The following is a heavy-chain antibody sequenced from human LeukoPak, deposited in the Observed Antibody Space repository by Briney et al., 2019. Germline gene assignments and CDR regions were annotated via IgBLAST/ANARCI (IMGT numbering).Heavy chain of an antibody. CDR3: AKTQNYYDSSGYYTFDY. CDR2: IWYDGSNK. J-gene: IGHJ4*02. D-gene: IGHD3-22*01. Sequence: RLSVEARGVRLSCSGRCWVRQETGKGLEWVAVIWYDGSNKYYADSVKGRFTISRDNSKNTLYLQMNSLRAEDTAVYYCAKTQNYYDSSGYYTFDYWGQGTLVTVSS. V-gene: IGHV3-33*06. CDR1: GVRLSCSG.